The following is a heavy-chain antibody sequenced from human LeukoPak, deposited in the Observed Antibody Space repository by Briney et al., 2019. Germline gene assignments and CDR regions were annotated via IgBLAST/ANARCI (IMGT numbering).Heavy chain of an antibody. D-gene: IGHD5-12*01. Sequence: GGSLRLSCAASGFTFSSYAMHWVRQAPGQGLEWMGWINPNSGGTNYAQKFQGRVTMTRDTSISTAYMELSRLRSDDTAVYYCARGGGGYEFDYWGQGTLVTVSS. CDR1: GFTFSSYA. V-gene: IGHV1-2*02. CDR3: ARGGGGYEFDY. CDR2: INPNSGGT. J-gene: IGHJ4*02.